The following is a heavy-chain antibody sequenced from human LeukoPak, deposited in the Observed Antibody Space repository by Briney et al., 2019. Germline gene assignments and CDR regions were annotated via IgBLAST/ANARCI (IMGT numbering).Heavy chain of an antibody. Sequence: PGGSLRLSCAASGFTFSTYAMSWVRQAPGKGLEWVSAISGSGASTYYADSVKGRFTISRDNSKNTLYLQMNSLRAEDTAVYYCAKDSDCSGGTCYHTLIFDYWGQGTLVTVSS. CDR3: AKDSDCSGGTCYHTLIFDY. CDR2: ISGSGAST. D-gene: IGHD2-15*01. V-gene: IGHV3-23*01. J-gene: IGHJ4*02. CDR1: GFTFSTYA.